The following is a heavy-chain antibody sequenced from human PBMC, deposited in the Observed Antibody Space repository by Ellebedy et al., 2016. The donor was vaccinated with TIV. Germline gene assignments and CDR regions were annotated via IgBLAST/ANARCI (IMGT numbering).Heavy chain of an antibody. CDR2: IKSESDGGTT. CDR3: TADTYRSSSMAVDY. J-gene: IGHJ4*02. V-gene: IGHV3-15*06. CDR1: GFAFTNTW. Sequence: GESLKISXAASGFAFTNTWMNWVRQAPGKGLGWVGRIKSESDGGTTHYAAPVKGRFTISRDDSRNTLFLQVSSLKVEDTSMYYCTADTYRSSSMAVDYWGQGTLVTVSS. D-gene: IGHD3-16*02.